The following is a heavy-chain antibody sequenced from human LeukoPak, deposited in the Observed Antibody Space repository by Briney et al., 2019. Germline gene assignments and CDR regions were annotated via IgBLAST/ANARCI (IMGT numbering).Heavy chain of an antibody. CDR1: GGSFSGYY. D-gene: IGHD5-24*01. CDR2: INHSGST. CDR3: ARRQVEPRWLQYGGNQYFDY. J-gene: IGHJ4*02. Sequence: PSETLSLTCAVYGGSFSGYYWSWIRQPPGKGLEWIGEINHSGSTNYNPSLKSRVTISVDTSKNQFSLKLSSVTAADTAVYYCARRQVEPRWLQYGGNQYFDYWGQGTLVTVSS. V-gene: IGHV4-34*01.